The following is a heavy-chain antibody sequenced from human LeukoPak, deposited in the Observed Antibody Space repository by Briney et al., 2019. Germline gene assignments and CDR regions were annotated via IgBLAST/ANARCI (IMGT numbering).Heavy chain of an antibody. Sequence: GGSPRLSCAASGFTFSSYSMNWVRQAPGKGLEWASSISSSSSYIYYADSVKGRFTISRDNAKNSLYLQMNSLRAEDTAVYYCASLPWLKDAFDIWGQGTMVTVSS. CDR3: ASLPWLKDAFDI. V-gene: IGHV3-21*04. D-gene: IGHD5-24*01. J-gene: IGHJ3*02. CDR2: ISSSSSYI. CDR1: GFTFSSYS.